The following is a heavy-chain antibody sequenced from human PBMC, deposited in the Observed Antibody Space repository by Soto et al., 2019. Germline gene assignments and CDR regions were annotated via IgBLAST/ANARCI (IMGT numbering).Heavy chain of an antibody. J-gene: IGHJ5*02. CDR2: ISAYNGNT. CDR3: ARDHPGPKGNWFDP. Sequence: GASVKVSCKASGYTFTSYGISWVRQAPGQGLEWMGWISAYNGNTNYAQKLQGRVTMTTDTSTSTAYMELRSLRSDDTAVYYRARDHPGPKGNWFDPWGQGTLVTVSS. CDR1: GYTFTSYG. V-gene: IGHV1-18*01.